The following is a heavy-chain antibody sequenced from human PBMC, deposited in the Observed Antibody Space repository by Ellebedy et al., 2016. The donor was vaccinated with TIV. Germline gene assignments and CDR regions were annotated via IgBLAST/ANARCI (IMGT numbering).Heavy chain of an antibody. V-gene: IGHV4-34*01. Sequence: SETLSLTXAVYGGSFSGYYWSWIRQPPGKGLEWIGEINHSGSTNYNPSLKSRVTISVDTSKNQFSLKLSSVTAADTAVYYCARSGYGDYVWGSYRSFDYWGQGTLVTVSS. D-gene: IGHD3-16*02. CDR2: INHSGST. CDR1: GGSFSGYY. CDR3: ARSGYGDYVWGSYRSFDY. J-gene: IGHJ4*02.